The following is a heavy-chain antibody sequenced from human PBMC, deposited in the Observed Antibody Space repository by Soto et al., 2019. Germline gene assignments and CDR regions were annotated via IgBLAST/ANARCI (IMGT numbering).Heavy chain of an antibody. CDR1: GCTFSNSA. D-gene: IGHD3-22*01. V-gene: IGHV1-69*12. CDR2: IMPIFRTA. CDR3: AREKDRAQLGGNYYYMLDV. Sequence: QVLLEQSGAEVKKPGSSVKVSCKASGCTFSNSAISWVRQAPGQGLEWMGGIMPIFRTADYAQKFQGRVTITADESTSTAHMELSGLRSDDTAVYYCAREKDRAQLGGNYYYMLDVWGQGTTVTVSS. J-gene: IGHJ6*02.